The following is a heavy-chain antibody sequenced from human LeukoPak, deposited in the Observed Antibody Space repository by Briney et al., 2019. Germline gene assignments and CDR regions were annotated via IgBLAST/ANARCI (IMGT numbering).Heavy chain of an antibody. CDR2: INPNDVYT. J-gene: IGHJ4*02. V-gene: IGHV1-2*02. D-gene: IGHD2-2*01. CDR3: ARANFLYCSSSTCLFHY. Sequence: ASVMDPCKDPVYNLSDYFMHWVRQPPAHGFVWIACINPNDVYTNYPQKFQGRLTMTRDTSISTAHMEVRRLRSDDTAVYYCARANFLYCSSSTCLFHYWGQGTLVTVSS. CDR1: VYNLSDYF.